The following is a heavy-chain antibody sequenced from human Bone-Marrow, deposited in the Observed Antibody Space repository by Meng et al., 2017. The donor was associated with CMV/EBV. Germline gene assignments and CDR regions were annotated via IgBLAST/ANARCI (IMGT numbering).Heavy chain of an antibody. Sequence: GASLKISCAASGFTFSDYYMSWIRQAPGKGLEWVSYISSSGSTIYYADSVKGRFTISRDNAKNSLYLQMNSLRAEDTAVYYCARSAGGRYCSGGSCPTYYYYGMDVWGQGTTVTVSS. J-gene: IGHJ6*02. CDR1: GFTFSDYY. CDR2: ISSSGSTI. D-gene: IGHD2-15*01. CDR3: ARSAGGRYCSGGSCPTYYYYGMDV. V-gene: IGHV3-11*04.